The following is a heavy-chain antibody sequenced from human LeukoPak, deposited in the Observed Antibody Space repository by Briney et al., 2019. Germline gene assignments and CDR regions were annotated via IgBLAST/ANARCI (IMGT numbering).Heavy chain of an antibody. J-gene: IGHJ5*02. CDR2: ISGSGGST. Sequence: PGGSLRLSCAASGFTFSSYAMSWVRQAPGKGLEWVSAISGSGGSTYYADSVKGRFTISRDNSKNTLYLQMNSLRAEDTAVYYCAKDPNYDFWSGYSNWFDPWGQGTLVTVSS. V-gene: IGHV3-23*01. CDR3: AKDPNYDFWSGYSNWFDP. CDR1: GFTFSSYA. D-gene: IGHD3-3*01.